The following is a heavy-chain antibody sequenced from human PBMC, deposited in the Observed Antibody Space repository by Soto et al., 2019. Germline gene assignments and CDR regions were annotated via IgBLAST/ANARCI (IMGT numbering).Heavy chain of an antibody. V-gene: IGHV3-33*01. CDR2: IWYDGSNK. D-gene: IGHD2-15*01. CDR3: AREILVLYGVDV. J-gene: IGHJ6*02. Sequence: QVQLVESGGGVVQPGRSLRLSCAASGFTFSSYGMHWVRQAPGKGLEWVAVIWYDGSNKYYADSVKGRFTISRDNSKNTLYLQMNSLRAEDTAVYYCAREILVLYGVDVWGQGTTVTVSS. CDR1: GFTFSSYG.